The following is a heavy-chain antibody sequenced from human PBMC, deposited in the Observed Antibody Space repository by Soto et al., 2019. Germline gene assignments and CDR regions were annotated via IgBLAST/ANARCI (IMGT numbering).Heavy chain of an antibody. Sequence: PSXTLSLTCAVYGGSLSGYYWSWIRQPPGKGLEWIGEINHSGSTNYNPSLKSRVTISVDTSKNQFSLKLSSVTAADTAVYYCARGNPWFDPWGQGTLVTVSS. CDR3: ARGNPWFDP. J-gene: IGHJ5*02. CDR2: INHSGST. CDR1: GGSLSGYY. V-gene: IGHV4-34*01.